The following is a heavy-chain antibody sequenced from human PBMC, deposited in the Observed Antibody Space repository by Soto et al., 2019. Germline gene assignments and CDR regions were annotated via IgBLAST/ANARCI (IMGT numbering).Heavy chain of an antibody. CDR1: GFSLSNAMVG. CDR3: ARISQYAYDFDY. V-gene: IGHV2-26*01. J-gene: IGHJ4*02. D-gene: IGHD2-2*01. CDR2: ILSSGEK. Sequence: QVTLKESGPVLVKPTETLTLTCTVSGFSLSNAMVGVSWIRQSPGKALEWLAHILSSGEKSYSTSLKSSVTISKDTSRSQVVLTMTRMDPVDTATYYCARISQYAYDFDYWGQGTLVTVSS.